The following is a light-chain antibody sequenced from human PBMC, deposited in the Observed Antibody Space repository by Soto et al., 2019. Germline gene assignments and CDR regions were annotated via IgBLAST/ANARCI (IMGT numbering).Light chain of an antibody. CDR2: AAS. CDR1: QGISSY. V-gene: IGKV1-8*01. J-gene: IGKJ2*01. Sequence: AMRMTQAPSSLAGLTVKRGPITFLASQGISSYLAWYQQKPGKAAKLLIYAASTLQSGVPSRFSGSGSGTDFTLTISCLQSEDFETYYCQQYYSYPYTCGQGTKVDIK. CDR3: QQYYSYPYT.